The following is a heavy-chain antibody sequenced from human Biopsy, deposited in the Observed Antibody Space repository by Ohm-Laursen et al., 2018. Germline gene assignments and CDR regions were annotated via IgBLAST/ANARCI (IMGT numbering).Heavy chain of an antibody. J-gene: IGHJ4*02. CDR3: ARDALGGGSYRFCY. CDR2: IIPIFGTA. CDR1: EGTFTNYA. Sequence: SSVKVSCKASEGTFTNYAISWVRQAPGQGLEWMGGIIPIFGTANYAQKFQGRATITADESTSTAYMELSSLRSDDTAVYYCARDALGGGSYRFCYWGQGSLVTVSS. D-gene: IGHD1-26*01. V-gene: IGHV1-69*01.